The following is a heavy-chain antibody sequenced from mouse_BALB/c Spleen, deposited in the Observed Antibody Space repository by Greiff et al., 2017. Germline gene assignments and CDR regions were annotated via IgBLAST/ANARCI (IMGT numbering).Heavy chain of an antibody. D-gene: IGHD1-1*02. CDR1: GSPFPTSP. Sequence: QVQLQQSGAELVKPGASVKMSCKAFGSPFPTSPIAWMKQTQGKSLEWIGKFHPYNDETTYNEKFKGKAKLTVEKSSSTVYLERIRLTSDDAAVCYCARETVGWLDYWGQGTTLTVSA. CDR3: ARETVGWLDY. V-gene: IGHV1-47*01. CDR2: FHPYNDET. J-gene: IGHJ2*01.